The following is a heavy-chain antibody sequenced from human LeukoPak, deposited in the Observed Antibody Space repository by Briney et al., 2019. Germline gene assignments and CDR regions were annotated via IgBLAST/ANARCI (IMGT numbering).Heavy chain of an antibody. CDR2: IIPIFGTA. CDR1: GGTFSSYA. Sequence: SVKVSCKASGGTFSSYAISWVRQAPGQGLEWMGGIIPIFGTANYAQKFQGRVTVTADESTSTAYMELSSLRSEDTAVYYCARDGGSSWSKFDYWGQGTLVTVSS. D-gene: IGHD6-13*01. CDR3: ARDGGSSWSKFDY. J-gene: IGHJ4*02. V-gene: IGHV1-69*01.